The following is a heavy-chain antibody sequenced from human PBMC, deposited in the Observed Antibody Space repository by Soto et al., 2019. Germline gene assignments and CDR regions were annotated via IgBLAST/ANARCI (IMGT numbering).Heavy chain of an antibody. CDR1: GSTFSDYV. D-gene: IGHD3-22*01. CDR2: VSGSGIST. J-gene: IGHJ4*02. V-gene: IGHV3-23*01. Sequence: HPGGSLRLSCTASGSTFSDYVMSWVRQAPGRGLEWVSAVSGSGISTFYADSVKGRFIISRDNSRNTPYLQLNSLRPEDTAVYYCVKGEYYYDGSAYYPFDYWGQGRMVTVSS. CDR3: VKGEYYYDGSAYYPFDY.